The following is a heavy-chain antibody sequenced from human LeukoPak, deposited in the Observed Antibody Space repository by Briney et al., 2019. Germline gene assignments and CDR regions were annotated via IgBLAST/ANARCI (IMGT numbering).Heavy chain of an antibody. CDR3: ARDDNYGSGQPDD. J-gene: IGHJ4*02. Sequence: ASMKVSCKASGYTFTSYGITWVRQAPGQGLEWMGWISGYNGNTNYAQKFQGRVTMTTATSTSTVYMELRSLRSDDTAVYYCARDDNYGSGQPDDWGQGTLVTVSS. CDR2: ISGYNGNT. V-gene: IGHV1-18*01. D-gene: IGHD3-10*01. CDR1: GYTFTSYG.